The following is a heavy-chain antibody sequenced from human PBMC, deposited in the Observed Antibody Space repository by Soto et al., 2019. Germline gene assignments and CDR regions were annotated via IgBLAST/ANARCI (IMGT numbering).Heavy chain of an antibody. CDR3: ARGPGELELPYYFDH. J-gene: IGHJ4*02. CDR1: EVIFSTYE. Sequence: EVQLVESGGGLVQPGGSLRLSCAASEVIFSTYEMNWVRQAPGKGLEWIAYISGGGSTVYYADSVKGRFTISRDIPKNSLYLQMNSLRAEDTAVYYCARGPGELELPYYFDHWGQGTLVTVSS. D-gene: IGHD1-7*01. V-gene: IGHV3-48*03. CDR2: ISGGGSTV.